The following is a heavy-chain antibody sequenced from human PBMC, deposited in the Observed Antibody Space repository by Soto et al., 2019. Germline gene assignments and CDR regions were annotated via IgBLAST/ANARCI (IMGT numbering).Heavy chain of an antibody. CDR2: ISYDGSNK. CDR3: ARPVSPLVAFDI. Sequence: QVQLVESGGGVVQPGRSLRLSCAASGFTFSSYAIHWVRQAPGKGLEWVAVISYDGSNKYYADSVKGRFTISRDNSKNTLYLQMNSLRAADTAVYYCARPVSPLVAFDIWGQGTMVTVSS. CDR1: GFTFSSYA. V-gene: IGHV3-30-3*01. J-gene: IGHJ3*02.